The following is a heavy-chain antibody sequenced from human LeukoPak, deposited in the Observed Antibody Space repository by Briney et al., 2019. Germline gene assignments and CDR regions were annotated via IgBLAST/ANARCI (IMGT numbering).Heavy chain of an antibody. CDR2: IWYDGSNE. V-gene: IGHV3-33*08. J-gene: IGHJ4*02. CDR3: ARDYQLLSLYY. CDR1: GFTFSSYG. Sequence: GGSLRLSCAASGFTFSSYGMHWVRQAPGKGLEWVAVIWYDGSNEYYADSVKGRFTISRDNSKNTLYLQMNSLRAEDTAVYYCARDYQLLSLYYWGQGTLVTVSS. D-gene: IGHD2-2*01.